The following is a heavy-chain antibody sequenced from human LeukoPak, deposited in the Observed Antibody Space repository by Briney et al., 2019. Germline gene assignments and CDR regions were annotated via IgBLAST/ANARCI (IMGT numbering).Heavy chain of an antibody. CDR2: ITWDGGST. Sequence: GGSLRLSCAASGFTFDDYTMHWVRQAPGKGLQWVSLITWDGGSTFYADSVKGRFTISRDNNKNSLSLQMNSLRTEDTALYYCATERQKYFDYWGQGTLVTVSS. CDR1: GFTFDDYT. J-gene: IGHJ4*02. CDR3: ATERQKYFDY. V-gene: IGHV3-43*01.